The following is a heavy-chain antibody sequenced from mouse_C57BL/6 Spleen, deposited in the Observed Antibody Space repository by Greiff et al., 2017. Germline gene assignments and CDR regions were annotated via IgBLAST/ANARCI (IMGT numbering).Heavy chain of an antibody. CDR1: GYTFTSYW. Sequence: QVQLQQPGAELVKPGASVKLSCKASGYTFTSYWMQWVKQRPGQGLEWIGEIDPSDSYTNYNQKFKGKATLTVDTSSSTAYMRLSSLTSEDSAVYYCARRRGAMDYWGQGTSVTVSS. CDR3: ARRRGAMDY. J-gene: IGHJ4*01. CDR2: IDPSDSYT. V-gene: IGHV1-50*01.